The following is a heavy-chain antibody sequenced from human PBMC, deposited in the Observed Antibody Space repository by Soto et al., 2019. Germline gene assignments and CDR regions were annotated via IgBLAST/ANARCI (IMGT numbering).Heavy chain of an antibody. CDR3: ARRYYYGSGSYYNWPFDY. J-gene: IGHJ4*02. CDR2: IYYSGST. Sequence: QLQLQESGPGLVKPSETLSLTCTVSGGSISSSSYYWGWIRQPPGKGLEWIGSIYYSGSTYYNPSLKSRITISVDTSKNQFSLKLSSVTAADTAVYYCARRYYYGSGSYYNWPFDYWGQGTLVTVSS. CDR1: GGSISSSSYY. D-gene: IGHD3-10*01. V-gene: IGHV4-39*01.